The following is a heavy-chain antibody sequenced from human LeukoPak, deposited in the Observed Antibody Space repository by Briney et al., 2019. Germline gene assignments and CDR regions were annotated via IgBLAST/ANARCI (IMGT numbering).Heavy chain of an antibody. CDR3: AKRSLLSGSYPFDP. Sequence: GGSLRLSCAASGFTFSSYAMSWVRQAPGKGLEWVSAISGSGGSTCYADSVKGRLTISRDNSKNTLYLQMNSLRAEDTAVYYCAKRSLLSGSYPFDPWGQGTLVTVSS. D-gene: IGHD3-10*01. V-gene: IGHV3-23*01. J-gene: IGHJ5*02. CDR2: ISGSGGST. CDR1: GFTFSSYA.